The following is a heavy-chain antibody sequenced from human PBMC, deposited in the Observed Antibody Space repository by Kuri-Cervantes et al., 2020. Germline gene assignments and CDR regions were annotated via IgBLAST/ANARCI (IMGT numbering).Heavy chain of an antibody. CDR2: IYTYGIT. CDR1: GDSMRNYY. CDR3: ASGHAVAGTSGYFDY. J-gene: IGHJ4*02. V-gene: IGHV4-4*07. Sequence: GSLRLSCIVSGDSMRNYYWNWIRQPAEKGLEWIGHIYTYGITKYNPSLQSRVTMSVDTSKNQFSLKLSSVTAADTAVYYCASGHAVAGTSGYFDYWGQGTLVTVSS. D-gene: IGHD6-19*01.